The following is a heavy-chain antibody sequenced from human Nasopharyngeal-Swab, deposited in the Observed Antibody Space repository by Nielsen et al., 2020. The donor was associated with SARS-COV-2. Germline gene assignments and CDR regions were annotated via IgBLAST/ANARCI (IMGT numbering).Heavy chain of an antibody. CDR3: ARKPPGGVSFDY. Sequence: GGSLRLSCAASGFTFSSYEMNWVRQAPGKGLEWVSYISSSGSTIYYADSVKGRFTISRDNAKNSLYPQMNSLRAEDTAVYYCARKPPGGVSFDYWGQGTLVTVSS. D-gene: IGHD5/OR15-5a*01. V-gene: IGHV3-48*03. CDR1: GFTFSSYE. J-gene: IGHJ4*02. CDR2: ISSSGSTI.